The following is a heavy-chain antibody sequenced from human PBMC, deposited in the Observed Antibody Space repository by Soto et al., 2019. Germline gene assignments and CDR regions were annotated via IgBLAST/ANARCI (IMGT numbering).Heavy chain of an antibody. Sequence: SETLSLTCAVYGGSFCGYYWSWIRQPPGKGLEWIGEINHSGSTNYNPSLKSRVTISVDTSKNQFSLKLSSVTAADTAVYYCARARERGVKNYYYYYYMDVWGKGTTVTVSS. D-gene: IGHD2-8*01. V-gene: IGHV4-34*01. CDR1: GGSFCGYY. J-gene: IGHJ6*03. CDR2: INHSGST. CDR3: ARARERGVKNYYYYYYMDV.